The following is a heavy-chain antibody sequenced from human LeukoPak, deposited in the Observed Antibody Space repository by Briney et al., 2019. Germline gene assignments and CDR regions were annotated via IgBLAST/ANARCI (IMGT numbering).Heavy chain of an antibody. Sequence: GGSLRLSCAASGFTFSSYRMHWVRQAPGKGLVWVSRINSDGSITTYADSVRGRFTISRDNAKSTLYLQMNSLRAEDTAVYYCASSTQISKYADYWGQGALVTVSS. J-gene: IGHJ4*02. CDR1: GFTFSSYR. CDR2: INSDGSIT. CDR3: ASSTQISKYADY. D-gene: IGHD2-2*01. V-gene: IGHV3-74*01.